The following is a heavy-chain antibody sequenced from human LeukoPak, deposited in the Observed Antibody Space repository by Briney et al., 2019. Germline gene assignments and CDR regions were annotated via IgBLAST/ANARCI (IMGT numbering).Heavy chain of an antibody. D-gene: IGHD5-12*01. CDR3: ARGGRNSGYDYDY. V-gene: IGHV3-21*01. CDR1: GFTFSSYS. CDR2: ISSSSSYI. J-gene: IGHJ4*02. Sequence: GGSLRLSCAASGFTFSSYSMNWVRQAPGKGLEWVSSISSSSSYIYYADSVKGRFTISRDNAKNSLYLQMNSLRAEDTAVYYCARGGRNSGYDYDYWGQGTLVTVSS.